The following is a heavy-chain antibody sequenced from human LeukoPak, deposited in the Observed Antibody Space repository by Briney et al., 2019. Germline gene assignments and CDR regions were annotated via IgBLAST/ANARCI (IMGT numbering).Heavy chain of an antibody. CDR1: GFTFSSYA. CDR2: ITASGGDT. CDR3: ARDHLWC. Sequence: GGSLRLSCAASGFTFSSYAMSWVRQAPGKGLEWVSAITASGGDTYYADSVKGRFTISRDNSKNSLYLQMNSLRDEDTAVYYCARDHLWCWGQGTLVTVSS. V-gene: IGHV3-23*01. J-gene: IGHJ4*02. D-gene: IGHD2-21*01.